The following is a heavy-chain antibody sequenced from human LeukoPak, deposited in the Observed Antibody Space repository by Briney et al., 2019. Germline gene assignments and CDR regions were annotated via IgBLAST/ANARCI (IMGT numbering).Heavy chain of an antibody. CDR3: ARVNSGRACIDY. D-gene: IGHD1-26*01. J-gene: IGHJ4*02. Sequence: SETLSLTCTVSGGSISSYYWSWIRQPAGKGLEWIGRIYTSGSTNYNPSLKSRVTISVDTSKDQFSLKLSSVTAADTAVYYCARVNSGRACIDYWGQGTLVTVSS. V-gene: IGHV4-4*07. CDR2: IYTSGST. CDR1: GGSISSYY.